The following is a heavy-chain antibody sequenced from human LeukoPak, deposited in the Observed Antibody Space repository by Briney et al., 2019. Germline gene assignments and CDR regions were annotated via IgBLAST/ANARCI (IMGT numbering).Heavy chain of an antibody. CDR2: ISYIGST. J-gene: IGHJ3*02. CDR1: DDSFSSHY. Sequence: SETLSLTCAVSDDSFSSHYWTWIRQPPGKGLEWIGYISYIGSTNYNPSLKSRVNISIDTSKNQFSLKLTSVAAADTAVYYCARDLVTVTKGFDIWGQGTMVSVPS. V-gene: IGHV4-59*11. D-gene: IGHD4-17*01. CDR3: ARDLVTVTKGFDI.